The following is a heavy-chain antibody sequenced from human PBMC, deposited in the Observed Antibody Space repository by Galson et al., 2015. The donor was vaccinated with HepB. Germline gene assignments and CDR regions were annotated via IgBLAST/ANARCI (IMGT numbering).Heavy chain of an antibody. J-gene: IGHJ5*02. Sequence: SLRLSCAASRFTFTNAWMNWVRQAPGKGLEWVGRIKSKIDGGRTDYAAPVKGRFTISRDDSKTTVFLQMNSLKTEDTAVYYCTGYLTSSIAATGRVSTRAWFDPWGQGTLVTVSS. V-gene: IGHV3-15*01. D-gene: IGHD6-13*01. CDR1: RFTFTNAW. CDR2: IKSKIDGGRT. CDR3: TGYLTSSIAATGRVSTRAWFDP.